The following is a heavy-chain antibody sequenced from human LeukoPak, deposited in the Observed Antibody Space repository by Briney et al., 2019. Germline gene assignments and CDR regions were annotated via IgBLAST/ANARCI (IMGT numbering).Heavy chain of an antibody. Sequence: SETLSLTCAVYGGSFSGYYWSWIRQPPGKGLEWIGYIHDSGSTNYNPSLKSRVTISEDTSKNQFSLKLSSVTAADTAVYFCARGYCTGGSCPNFDYWGQGTLVTVSS. CDR2: IHDSGST. CDR3: ARGYCTGGSCPNFDY. V-gene: IGHV4-59*08. D-gene: IGHD2-15*01. J-gene: IGHJ4*02. CDR1: GGSFSGYY.